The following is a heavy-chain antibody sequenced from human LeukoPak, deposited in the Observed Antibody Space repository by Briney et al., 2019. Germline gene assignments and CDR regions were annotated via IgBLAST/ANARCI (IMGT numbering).Heavy chain of an antibody. CDR2: NTSSSSYI. CDR3: ARGECATNYYYMDV. Sequence: GGSLRLSCAASGFTFSSYSMNWVRQAPGKGLEGVSSNTSSSSYIYYADSVKGRFTISRDNAKNSLYLQMNSLRAEDTAVYYCARGECATNYYYMDVWGKGTTVTVSS. D-gene: IGHD3-10*01. CDR1: GFTFSSYS. J-gene: IGHJ6*03. V-gene: IGHV3-21*01.